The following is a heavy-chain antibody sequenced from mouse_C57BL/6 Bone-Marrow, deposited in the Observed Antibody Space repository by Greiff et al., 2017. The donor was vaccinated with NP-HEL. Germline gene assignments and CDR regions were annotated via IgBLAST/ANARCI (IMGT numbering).Heavy chain of an antibody. J-gene: IGHJ4*01. V-gene: IGHV1-81*01. D-gene: IGHD1-1*01. CDR3: ARGNRYYVSIPYYYAMDY. Sequence: QVQLQQSGAELARPGASVKLSCKASGYTFTSYGISWVKQRTGQGLEWIGEIYPRSGNTYYNEKFKGKATLTADKSSSTAYMELRSLTSVDSAVCFCARGNRYYVSIPYYYAMDYWGQGTSVTVSS. CDR2: IYPRSGNT. CDR1: GYTFTSYG.